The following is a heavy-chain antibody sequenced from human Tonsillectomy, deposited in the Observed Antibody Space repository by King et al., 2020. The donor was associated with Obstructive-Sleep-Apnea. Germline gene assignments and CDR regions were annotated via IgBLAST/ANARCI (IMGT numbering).Heavy chain of an antibody. CDR2: IWYDGSD. CDR3: ARDSVTEGGFDY. Sequence: VQLVESGGGVVQPGRSLRLSCAASGFTLSTCGMHWVRQAPGKGLDWVVVIWYDGSDNYADSVKGRFTISKDNSKNTLYLQMNSLRAEDTAVYYCARDSVTEGGFDYWGRGTLVTVSS. V-gene: IGHV3-33*01. D-gene: IGHD3-16*01. J-gene: IGHJ4*02. CDR1: GFTLSTCG.